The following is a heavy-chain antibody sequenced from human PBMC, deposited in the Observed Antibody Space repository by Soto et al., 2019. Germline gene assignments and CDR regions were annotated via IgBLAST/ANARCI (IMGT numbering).Heavy chain of an antibody. D-gene: IGHD1-26*01. J-gene: IGHJ4*02. Sequence: GGSLRLSCAASGFTFDSYAMTWVRQAPGKGLEWVSTISGSGGRTSYADSVKSRFTVSRDNSKTTVHLQMNSLRAEDTAVYYCAKDLNGYSGSYSFPFLDSWGQGTLVTVSS. V-gene: IGHV3-23*01. CDR2: ISGSGGRT. CDR3: AKDLNGYSGSYSFPFLDS. CDR1: GFTFDSYA.